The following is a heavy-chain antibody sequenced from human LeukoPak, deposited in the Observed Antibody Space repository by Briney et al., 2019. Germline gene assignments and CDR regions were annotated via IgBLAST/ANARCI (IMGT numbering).Heavy chain of an antibody. CDR3: ARGHTAIDY. Sequence: GGSLRPSCAASGFIFSRYWMHWVRQVPGKGLVWASRINTDGRTTTYADSVKGRFTISRENAKNTLYLQMNSLRAEDTAVYYCARGHTAIDYWGQGTLVTVSS. J-gene: IGHJ4*02. CDR2: INTDGRTT. D-gene: IGHD5-18*01. CDR1: GFIFSRYW. V-gene: IGHV3-74*01.